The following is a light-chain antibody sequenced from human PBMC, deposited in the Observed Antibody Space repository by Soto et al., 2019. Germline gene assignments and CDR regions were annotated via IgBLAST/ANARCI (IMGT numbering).Light chain of an antibody. CDR2: DVN. CDR1: SSDIGAFTF. J-gene: IGLJ1*01. V-gene: IGLV2-14*03. CDR3: SSYTSSSTHV. Sequence: QSALTQPASVSGSPGQSITISCTGTSSDIGAFTFVSWYQQHPGKVPKLMIFDVNRRPSGVSDRFSGSKSGNTASLTISGLQAEDEGDYYCSSYTSSSTHVFGSGTKAHRP.